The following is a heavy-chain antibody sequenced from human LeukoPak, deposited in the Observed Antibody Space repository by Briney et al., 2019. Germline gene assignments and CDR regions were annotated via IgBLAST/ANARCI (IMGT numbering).Heavy chain of an antibody. D-gene: IGHD6-19*01. CDR1: GFTFNNYG. J-gene: IGHJ3*02. CDR2: ISWNSGSI. Sequence: GGSLRLSCGASGFTFNNYGMNWVRQAPGKGLEWVSGISWNSGSIGYADSVKGRFTISRDNAKNSLYLQMNSLRAEDTALYYCAKAWAVAAPATGWAFDIWGQGTMVTVSS. V-gene: IGHV3-9*01. CDR3: AKAWAVAAPATGWAFDI.